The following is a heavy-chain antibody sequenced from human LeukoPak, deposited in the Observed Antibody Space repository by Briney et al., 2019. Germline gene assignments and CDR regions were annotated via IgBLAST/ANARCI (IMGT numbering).Heavy chain of an antibody. CDR2: INPNSGGT. CDR1: GYTFTSYG. V-gene: IGHV1-2*02. CDR3: ARELGYGSGSYFLGHWFDP. D-gene: IGHD3-10*01. Sequence: ASVTVSCKASGYTFTSYGISWVRQAPGQGLEWMGWINPNSGGTNYAQKFQGRVTMTRDTSISTAYMELSRLRSDDTAVYYCARELGYGSGSYFLGHWFDPWGQGTLVTVSS. J-gene: IGHJ5*02.